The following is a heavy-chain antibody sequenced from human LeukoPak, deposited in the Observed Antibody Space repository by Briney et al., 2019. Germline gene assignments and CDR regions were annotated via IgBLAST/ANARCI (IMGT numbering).Heavy chain of an antibody. D-gene: IGHD3-16*01. Sequence: GGSLRLSCAASGFIFSDYYMSWIRQAPGKGLEWLTYISSSGAIIYDADSVKGRFTISRDNAKDSLYLQIINLRADDTAVYYCARLARRYLPHYSMNASGKGTTVSVSS. CDR1: GFIFSDYY. J-gene: IGHJ6*03. CDR3: ARLARRYLPHYSMNA. V-gene: IGHV3-11*01. CDR2: ISSSGAII.